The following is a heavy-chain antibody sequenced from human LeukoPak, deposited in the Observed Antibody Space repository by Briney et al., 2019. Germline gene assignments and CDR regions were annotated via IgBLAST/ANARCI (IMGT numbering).Heavy chain of an antibody. D-gene: IGHD7-27*01. V-gene: IGHV3-21*01. CDR2: ISRASESI. J-gene: IGHJ5*02. Sequence: GGSLRLSCEASGFNFNTYSTAWVRQAPGKGLEWVSIISRASESIFYADSVKGRFTISRDNAKNSLYLQMNSLRAEDTAVYYCARDPSGVNWFDPWGQGTLVTVSS. CDR3: ARDPSGVNWFDP. CDR1: GFNFNTYS.